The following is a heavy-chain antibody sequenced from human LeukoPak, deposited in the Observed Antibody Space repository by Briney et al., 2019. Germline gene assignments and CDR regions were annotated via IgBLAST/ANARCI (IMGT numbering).Heavy chain of an antibody. J-gene: IGHJ4*02. CDR2: ISSNGGST. D-gene: IGHD6-19*01. CDR3: VDLLGSGWYGVTYYFDS. V-gene: IGHV3-64D*09. Sequence: PGGSLTLSCSASGFTFSNYAMHWVRQAPGKGLEYVSGISSNGGSTYYADSVKGRFTISRDNSKNTLYLQMSSLRVEDTAVYYCVDLLGSGWYGVTYYFDSWGQGTLVTVSS. CDR1: GFTFSNYA.